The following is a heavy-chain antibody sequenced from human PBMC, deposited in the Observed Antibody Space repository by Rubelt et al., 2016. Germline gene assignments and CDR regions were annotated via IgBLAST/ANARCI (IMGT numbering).Heavy chain of an antibody. D-gene: IGHD6-6*01. Sequence: EVQLVQSGAEVTKPGESLKISCKGSGYSFTSYWIGCVRQMPGTGLECMGIIYPEDSDTRYSPYFHGHVTISADKSNSTAYLQESSVMASDTAMYYCAGGSSSGHWFDPWGQGTLVTVSS. CDR1: GYSFTSYW. CDR2: IYPEDSDT. V-gene: IGHV5-51*01. CDR3: AGGSSSGHWFDP. J-gene: IGHJ5*02.